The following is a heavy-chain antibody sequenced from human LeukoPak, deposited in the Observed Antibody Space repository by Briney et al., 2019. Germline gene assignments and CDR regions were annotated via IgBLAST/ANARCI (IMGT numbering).Heavy chain of an antibody. CDR1: GFNFNSYG. Sequence: GGSLRLSCAASGFNFNSYGMHWVRQAPGKGLEWVSAISGSGGSTYYADSVKGRFTISRDNSKNTLYLQMNSLRAEDTAVYYCAKRSGSYYIFDYWGQGTLVTVSS. J-gene: IGHJ4*02. V-gene: IGHV3-23*01. D-gene: IGHD3-10*01. CDR2: ISGSGGST. CDR3: AKRSGSYYIFDY.